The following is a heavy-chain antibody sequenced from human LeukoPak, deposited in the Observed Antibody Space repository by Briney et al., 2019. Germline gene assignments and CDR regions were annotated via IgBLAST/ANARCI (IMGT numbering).Heavy chain of an antibody. CDR3: ARLVRYVVVVAATRREEGIDY. D-gene: IGHD2-15*01. J-gene: IGHJ4*02. CDR1: GGSISNSSYY. V-gene: IGHV4-39*01. CDR2: IYYSGST. Sequence: SETLSLTCTVSGGSISNSSYYWGWIRQPPGKGLEWIGSIYYSGSTYYNPSLKSRVTISVDTSKNQFSLKLSSVTAADTAVYYCARLVRYVVVVAATRREEGIDYWGQGTLVTVSS.